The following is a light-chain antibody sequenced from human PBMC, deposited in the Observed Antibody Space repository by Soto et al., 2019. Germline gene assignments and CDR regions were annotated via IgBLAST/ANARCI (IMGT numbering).Light chain of an antibody. J-gene: IGKJ1*01. Sequence: EIVLTQSPATLSLSPGERATLSCRASQSVSTYLAWYQQKPGQAPRLLIYDASKRATGIPVRFSGSGSGTDFTLTITSLEPEDFGVYYCQQRSNRPPTWTFGQGTKVDIK. CDR1: QSVSTY. CDR2: DAS. CDR3: QQRSNRPPTWT. V-gene: IGKV3-11*01.